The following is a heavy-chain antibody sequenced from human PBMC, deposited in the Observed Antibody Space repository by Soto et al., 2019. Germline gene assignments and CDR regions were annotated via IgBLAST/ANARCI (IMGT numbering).Heavy chain of an antibody. J-gene: IGHJ6*02. V-gene: IGHV4-39*01. D-gene: IGHD3-10*01. CDR1: GASISSNTYY. Sequence: SETLSLTCTVSGASISSNTYYWGWIRQPPGKGLECIGNIYYSGSTYNNPSLKSRVTISVDTSKNQFSLKLSSETAADTAVYYCARQSEYYYASGRAAPLYGMDVWGQGTTVTVSS. CDR2: IYYSGST. CDR3: ARQSEYYYASGRAAPLYGMDV.